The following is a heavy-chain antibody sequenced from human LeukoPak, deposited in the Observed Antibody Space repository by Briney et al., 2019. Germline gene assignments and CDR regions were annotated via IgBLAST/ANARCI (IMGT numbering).Heavy chain of an antibody. CDR2: IYTSGST. V-gene: IGHV4-4*07. J-gene: IGHJ4*02. CDR3: AREGLGVDSSGYYYGY. D-gene: IGHD3-22*01. CDR1: GGSISSYY. Sequence: SETLSLPCTVSGGSISSYYWSWIRRPAGKGLEWIGRIYTSGSTNYNPSLKSRVTMSVDTSKNQFSLKLSSVTAADTAVYYCAREGLGVDSSGYYYGYWGQGTLVTVSS.